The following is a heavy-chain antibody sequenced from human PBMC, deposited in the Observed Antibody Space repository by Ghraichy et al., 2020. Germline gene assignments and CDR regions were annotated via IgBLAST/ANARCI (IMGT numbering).Heavy chain of an antibody. CDR1: GFTVSSNY. D-gene: IGHD3-22*01. J-gene: IGHJ6*02. CDR2: IYSGGST. V-gene: IGHV3-66*01. Sequence: GGSLRLSCAASGFTVSSNYMSWVRQAPGKGLEWVSVIYSGGSTYYADSVKGRFTISRDNSKNTLYLQMNSLRAEDTAVYYCARDQGGYYDSSGLGILYYYYGMDVWGQGTTVTVSS. CDR3: ARDQGGYYDSSGLGILYYYYGMDV.